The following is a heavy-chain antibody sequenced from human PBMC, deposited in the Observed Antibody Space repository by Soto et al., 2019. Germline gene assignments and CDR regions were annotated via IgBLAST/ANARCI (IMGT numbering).Heavy chain of an antibody. CDR1: GGSISSGGYS. J-gene: IGHJ4*02. V-gene: IGHV4-30-2*01. Sequence: PSETLSLTCAVSGGSISSGGYSWSWIRQPPGKGLEWIGYIYHSGSTYYNPSLKSRVTISVDRSKNQFSLKLSSVTAADTAVYYCARGAKYYYDSSGYPFYFDYWGQGTLVTVSS. CDR2: IYHSGST. D-gene: IGHD3-22*01. CDR3: ARGAKYYYDSSGYPFYFDY.